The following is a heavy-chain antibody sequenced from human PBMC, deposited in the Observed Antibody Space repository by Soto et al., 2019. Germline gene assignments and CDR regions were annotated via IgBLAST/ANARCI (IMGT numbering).Heavy chain of an antibody. V-gene: IGHV1-58*01. Sequence: QMQLVQSGPDVKKPGTSVKVSCKASGFTFTSSAVQWVRQVRGQRFEGIGWIVVGSGNTNYAQKFQDRVTINRDMSTSTAYMELSSLRSEDTAVYYCAAGSPPSDYYDSSGYPQYWYFDLWGRCTLVTVSS. CDR3: AAGSPPSDYYDSSGYPQYWYFDL. CDR2: IVVGSGNT. D-gene: IGHD3-22*01. J-gene: IGHJ2*01. CDR1: GFTFTSSA.